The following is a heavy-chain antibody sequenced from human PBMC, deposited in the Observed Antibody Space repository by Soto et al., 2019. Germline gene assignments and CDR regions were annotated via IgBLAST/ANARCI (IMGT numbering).Heavy chain of an antibody. Sequence: GGSLRLSCAASGFTFSSYAMSWVRQAPGKGLEWVSAISGSGGSTYYADSVKGRFTISRDNSKNTLYLQMNSLRAEDTAVYYCAKANRLIFVRWFGSPPAMDVWGQGTTVTVS. D-gene: IGHD3-10*01. CDR1: GFTFSSYA. J-gene: IGHJ6*02. V-gene: IGHV3-23*01. CDR3: AKANRLIFVRWFGSPPAMDV. CDR2: ISGSGGST.